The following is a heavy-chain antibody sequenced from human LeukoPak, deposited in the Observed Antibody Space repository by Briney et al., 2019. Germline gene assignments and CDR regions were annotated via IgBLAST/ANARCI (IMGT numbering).Heavy chain of an antibody. CDR3: ARMSVRGVIDGWAYPQHNAFDI. J-gene: IGHJ3*02. V-gene: IGHV1-69*13. Sequence: SVKVSCKASGGTFSSYAISWVRQAPGQGLEWMGGIIPIFGTANYAQKFQGRVTITADESTSAAYMELSSLRSEDTAVYYCARMSVRGVIDGWAYPQHNAFDIWGQGTMVTVSS. CDR2: IIPIFGTA. CDR1: GGTFSSYA. D-gene: IGHD3-10*01.